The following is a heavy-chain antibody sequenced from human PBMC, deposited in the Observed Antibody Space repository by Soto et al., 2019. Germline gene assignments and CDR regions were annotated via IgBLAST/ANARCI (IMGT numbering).Heavy chain of an antibody. V-gene: IGHV4-59*01. CDR3: ARGAGTFDY. CDR2: IFHSGST. Sequence: KTSETLSLTCTVSGASISSSYWSWIRQSPGKGLEWIGYIFHSGSTNYNPSLKSRVTISVDTSKNQFSLKLSSVTAADTAVYYCARGAGTFDYWGQGTLVTVS. J-gene: IGHJ4*02. D-gene: IGHD6-19*01. CDR1: GASISSSY.